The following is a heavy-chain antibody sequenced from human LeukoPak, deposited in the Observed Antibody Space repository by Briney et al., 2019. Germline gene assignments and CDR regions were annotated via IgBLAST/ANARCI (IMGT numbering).Heavy chain of an antibody. J-gene: IGHJ3*02. CDR3: ARSDGYGLVGI. CDR1: GVSISSGSNY. V-gene: IGHV4-39*06. Sequence: PSETLSLTCSVSGVSISSGSNYWGWIRQPPGKTLEWIGSIYSRGNTYYNPSLKSRVIILIDTAKNHFPLNLSSVTAADTAVYYCARSDGYGLVGIWGQGTMVTVSS. D-gene: IGHD3-10*01. CDR2: IYSRGNT.